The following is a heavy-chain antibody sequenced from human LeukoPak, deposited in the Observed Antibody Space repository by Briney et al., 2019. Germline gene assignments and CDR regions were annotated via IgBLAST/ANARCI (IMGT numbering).Heavy chain of an antibody. CDR2: IIPIYGRA. CDR1: GGSSTSYG. J-gene: IGHJ4*02. V-gene: IGHV1-69*15. CDR3: ATGGAYEFRDDY. D-gene: IGHD3-3*01. Sequence: VKVSCKASGGSSTSYGISWVRQAPGQGLEWMGKIIPIYGRANYGQKFQGRVTITADESTTTSYMELSSLTAEDMAVYYCATGGAYEFRDDYWGQGTLVTVSS.